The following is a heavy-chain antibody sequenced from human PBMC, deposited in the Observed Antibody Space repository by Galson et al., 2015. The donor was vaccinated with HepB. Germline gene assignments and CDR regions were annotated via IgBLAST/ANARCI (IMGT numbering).Heavy chain of an antibody. D-gene: IGHD2-8*02. CDR1: GFPFNNAW. J-gene: IGHJ5*02. CDR3: TTDVYYSTYWSWLDP. V-gene: IGHV3-15*01. Sequence: SLRLSCAASGFPFNNAWMTWVRQAPGMGLEWVGRIKSKPEGETTDYAAPGKGRFTISRDDSKNRPYLQMNSLKTEDTAVYYCTTDVYYSTYWSWLDPWGQGTLVTVSS. CDR2: IKSKPEGETT.